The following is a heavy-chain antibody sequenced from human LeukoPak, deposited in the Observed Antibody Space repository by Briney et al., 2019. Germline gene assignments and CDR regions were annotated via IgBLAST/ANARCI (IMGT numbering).Heavy chain of an antibody. Sequence: PSETLSLTCTVSGGSISSSSYYWGWIRQPPGKGLEWIGSIYYSGSTYYNPSLKSRVTISVDTSKNQFSLKLSSVTAADTAVYYCASNLYRHGVYFDYWGQGTLVTVSS. D-gene: IGHD2-15*01. J-gene: IGHJ4*02. CDR3: ASNLYRHGVYFDY. CDR2: IYYSGST. CDR1: GGSISSSSYY. V-gene: IGHV4-39*01.